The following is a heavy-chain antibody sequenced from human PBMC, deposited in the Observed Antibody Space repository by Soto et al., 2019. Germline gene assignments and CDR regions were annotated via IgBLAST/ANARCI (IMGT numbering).Heavy chain of an antibody. CDR2: IWYDGSNK. CDR1: GFTFSSYG. D-gene: IGHD6-13*01. CDR3: ARLGGIAAAGPFDY. V-gene: IGHV3-33*01. J-gene: IGHJ4*02. Sequence: GGSLRLSCAASGFTFSSYGMHWVRQAPGKGLEWVAVIWYDGSNKYYADSVKGRFTISRDNSKNTLYLQMNSLRVEDTAVYYCARLGGIAAAGPFDYWGQGTLVTVSS.